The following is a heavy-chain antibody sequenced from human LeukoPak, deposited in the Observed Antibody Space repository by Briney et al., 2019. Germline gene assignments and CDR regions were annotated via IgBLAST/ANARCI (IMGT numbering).Heavy chain of an antibody. D-gene: IGHD3-10*01. CDR3: ARDDRVEGGENWFDP. J-gene: IGHJ5*02. Sequence: SETLSLTCAVYGGSFSGYYWSWIRQPPGKGLEWIGRISTSGSTTYNPSLKSRVTMSVDTSKNQFSLSLRSVTAADTAVYYCARDDRVEGGENWFDPWGRGTLVIVSS. V-gene: IGHV4-4*07. CDR1: GGSFSGYY. CDR2: ISTSGST.